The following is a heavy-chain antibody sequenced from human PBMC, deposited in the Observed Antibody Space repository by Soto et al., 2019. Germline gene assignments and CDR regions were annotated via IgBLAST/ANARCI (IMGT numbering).Heavy chain of an antibody. V-gene: IGHV1-18*01. CDR1: GYTFTSYG. CDR2: ISAYNGNT. CDR3: ARWYYYDSSGYYFDY. Sequence: ASVKVSCKASGYTFTSYGISWVRQAPGQGLEWMGWISAYNGNTNYAQKLQGRVTMTTDTSTSTAYMELRSLRSDDTAVYYCARWYYYDSSGYYFDYWGQGTLVTVSS. J-gene: IGHJ4*02. D-gene: IGHD3-22*01.